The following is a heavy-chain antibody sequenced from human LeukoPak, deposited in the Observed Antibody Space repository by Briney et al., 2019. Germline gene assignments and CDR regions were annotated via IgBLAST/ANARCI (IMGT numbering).Heavy chain of an antibody. V-gene: IGHV1-2*02. CDR2: IHPTSGGT. Sequence: ASVKVSCKASGYTFTGYYMHWVRQAPGQGLEWMGWIHPTSGGTNYAQKFQGRVTMTRDTSISTAYMELSRLRSDDTAVYYCARAFYGSGSYSDWFDPWGQGTLVTVSS. CDR1: GYTFTGYY. D-gene: IGHD3-10*01. J-gene: IGHJ5*02. CDR3: ARAFYGSGSYSDWFDP.